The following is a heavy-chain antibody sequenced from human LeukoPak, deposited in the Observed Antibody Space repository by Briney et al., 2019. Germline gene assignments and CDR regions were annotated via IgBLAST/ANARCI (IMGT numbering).Heavy chain of an antibody. J-gene: IGHJ4*02. CDR2: FDTEDDET. CDR1: GYTLIELS. V-gene: IGHV1-24*01. CDR3: ATVPRYYFGSGSYYRPSFNS. Sequence: ASVKVSCKVSGYTLIELSMHWVRQAPGKGLEWMGGFDTEDDETIYAQKFQGRVTMTEDTSTDTAYMELSSLRSEDTAVYYCATVPRYYFGSGSYYRPSFNSWGQGTLVTVSS. D-gene: IGHD3-10*01.